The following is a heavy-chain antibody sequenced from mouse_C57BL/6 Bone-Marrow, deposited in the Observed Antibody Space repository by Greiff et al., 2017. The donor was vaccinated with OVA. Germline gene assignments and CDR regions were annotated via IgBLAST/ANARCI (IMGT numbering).Heavy chain of an antibody. CDR3: AILTDGRAMDY. J-gene: IGHJ4*01. CDR1: GYTFTSYW. Sequence: LQQPGAELVMPGASVKLSCKASGYTFTSYWMHWVKQRPGQGLEWIGEIDPSDSYNKYNQKFKGKSTLTVDKSSSTAYMQLSSLTSGDSAVYYCAILTDGRAMDYWGQGTSVTVSS. D-gene: IGHD4-1*01. V-gene: IGHV1-69*01. CDR2: IDPSDSYN.